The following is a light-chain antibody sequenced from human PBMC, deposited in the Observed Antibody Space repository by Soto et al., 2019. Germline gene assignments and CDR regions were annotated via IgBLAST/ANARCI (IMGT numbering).Light chain of an antibody. Sequence: QSALTQPPSVSAAPGQKVTISCSGSSSNIGNNFVSWFQQLPGAAPKVLIYDNDKRPSGIPDRFSGSKSGTSATLDITGLQTGDEADYYCGTWDSSLSVYVFAIGTKLTVL. CDR3: GTWDSSLSVYV. J-gene: IGLJ1*01. V-gene: IGLV1-51*01. CDR1: SSNIGNNF. CDR2: DND.